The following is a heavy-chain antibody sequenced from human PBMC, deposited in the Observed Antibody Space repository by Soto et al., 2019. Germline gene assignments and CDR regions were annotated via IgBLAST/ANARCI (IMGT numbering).Heavy chain of an antibody. CDR1: GFSLSTAGVG. J-gene: IGHJ5*02. D-gene: IGHD3-10*01. CDR3: VSGSFPNWFDP. Sequence: QITLKESGPTLVKPTQTLTLTCTFSGFSLSTAGVGVGWIRQPPGEALEWLALIYWDDDKRYSPSLRSRLTITKATSKNQVVLTMTNMDPVDTATYYCVSGSFPNWFDPWGQGTLVTVSS. V-gene: IGHV2-5*02. CDR2: IYWDDDK.